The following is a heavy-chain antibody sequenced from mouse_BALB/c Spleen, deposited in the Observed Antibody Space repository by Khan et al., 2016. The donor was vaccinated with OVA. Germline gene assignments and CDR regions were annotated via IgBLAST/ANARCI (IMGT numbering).Heavy chain of an antibody. CDR3: ASFTPFYCSMDY. Sequence: QIQLVQSGPGLVAPSQSLSITCTASGFSLTSYGVNWVRQPPGKGLEWLGVIWGDGSTNYHSALISRLIISKDNSKSQVFLKLNMRHTDAKATYFCASFTPFYCSMDYWGQGASVTVSS. J-gene: IGHJ4*01. CDR2: IWGDGST. V-gene: IGHV2-3*01. CDR1: GFSLTSYG. D-gene: IGHD1-1*01.